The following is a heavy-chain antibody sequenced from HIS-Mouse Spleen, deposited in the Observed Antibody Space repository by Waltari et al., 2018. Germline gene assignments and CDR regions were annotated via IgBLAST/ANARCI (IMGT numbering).Heavy chain of an antibody. J-gene: IGHJ4*02. V-gene: IGHV3-30*18. D-gene: IGHD1-26*01. CDR3: AKDRGSPLYFDY. CDR1: GFTFSSYG. Sequence: QVQLVESGAGVVQPGRSLRLSCAASGFTFSSYGMHWVRQAPGKGLGWVAVISYDGSNKYYADSVKGRFTISRDNSKNTLYLQMNSLRAEDTAVYYCAKDRGSPLYFDYWGQGTLVTVSS. CDR2: ISYDGSNK.